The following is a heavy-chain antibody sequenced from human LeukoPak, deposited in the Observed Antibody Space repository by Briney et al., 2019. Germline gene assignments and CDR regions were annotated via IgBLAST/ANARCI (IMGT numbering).Heavy chain of an antibody. Sequence: GASVKVSCKASGYTFTNYGITWVRQAPGQGLEWMGWIRASNGNIDYAQKLQGRVTMTTDTSTNTAYMELRSLTSDDTAVYYCARGPYCSSTSCYWKWAGFDPWGQGTLVTVSS. CDR1: GYTFTNYG. D-gene: IGHD2-2*01. V-gene: IGHV1-18*04. CDR3: ARGPYCSSTSCYWKWAGFDP. J-gene: IGHJ5*02. CDR2: IRASNGNI.